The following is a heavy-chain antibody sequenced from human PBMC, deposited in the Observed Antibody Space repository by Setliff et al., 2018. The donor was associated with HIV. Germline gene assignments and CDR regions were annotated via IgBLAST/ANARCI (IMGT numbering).Heavy chain of an antibody. CDR3: ATCVFCDCGGGSCYRYSDY. V-gene: IGHV3-48*04. CDR2: ISRGSSII. D-gene: IGHD2-15*01. CDR1: RTTFSGYG. Sequence: GGSLRLSCRGFRTTFSGYGLNWVRQAPGKGLEWVSYISRGSSIIHYADSVKGRFTISRDNAKNSLYLEMNSLRAEDTAVYYCATCVFCDCGGGSCYRYSDYWGQGTLVTVSS. J-gene: IGHJ4*02.